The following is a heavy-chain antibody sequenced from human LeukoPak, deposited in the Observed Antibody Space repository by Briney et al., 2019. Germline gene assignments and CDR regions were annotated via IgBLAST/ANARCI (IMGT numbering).Heavy chain of an antibody. J-gene: IGHJ3*02. Sequence: KPSETLSLTCTVSGGSISSYYWSWIRQPAGKGLEWIGRVYSSGTTNYNPSLKSRVTISVDTSKNQFSLRLSSVTAADTAVYFCARHLWSMTSVAFEIWGQGTMVTVSS. CDR2: VYSSGTT. CDR3: ARHLWSMTSVAFEI. D-gene: IGHD2-8*02. CDR1: GGSISSYY. V-gene: IGHV4-4*07.